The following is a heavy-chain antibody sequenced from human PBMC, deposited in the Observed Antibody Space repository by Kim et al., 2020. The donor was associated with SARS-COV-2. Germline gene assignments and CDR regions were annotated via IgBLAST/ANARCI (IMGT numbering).Heavy chain of an antibody. V-gene: IGHV3-23*01. J-gene: IGHJ4*02. D-gene: IGHD6-19*01. Sequence: YADSVKGRFTISRDNAKNTLFLQLSSLRAEDTAVYYCARDQYNSGFGVDYWGQGALVSVSS. CDR3: ARDQYNSGFGVDY.